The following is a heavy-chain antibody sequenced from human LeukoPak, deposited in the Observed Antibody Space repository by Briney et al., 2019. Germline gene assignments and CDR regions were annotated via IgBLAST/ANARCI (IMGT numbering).Heavy chain of an antibody. CDR2: IYYSGST. D-gene: IGHD6-6*01. J-gene: IGHJ5*02. V-gene: IGHV4-59*01. CDR3: ARGLSSSSGRWFDP. CDR1: GGSISSYY. Sequence: SETLSLTCTVSGGSISSYYWSWIRQPPGKGLEWIGYIYYSGSTNYNPSLKSRVTISVDTSKNQFSLKLSSVTAADTAVYYCARGLSSSSGRWFDPWGQGTLVTVSS.